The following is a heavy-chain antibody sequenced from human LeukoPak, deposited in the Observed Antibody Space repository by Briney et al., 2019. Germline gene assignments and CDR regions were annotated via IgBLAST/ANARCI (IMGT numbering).Heavy chain of an antibody. D-gene: IGHD1-7*01. CDR2: ISWNSGSI. Sequence: GGSLRLSCAASGFTFDDYAMHRVRQAPGKGLEWVSGISWNSGSIGYADSVKGRFTISRDNAKNSLYLQMNSLRAEDTALYYCAKGMNWNYAHDAFDIWGQGTMVTVSS. V-gene: IGHV3-9*01. CDR3: AKGMNWNYAHDAFDI. CDR1: GFTFDDYA. J-gene: IGHJ3*02.